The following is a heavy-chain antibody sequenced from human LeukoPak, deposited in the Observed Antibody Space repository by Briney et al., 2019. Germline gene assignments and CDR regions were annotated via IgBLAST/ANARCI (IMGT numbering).Heavy chain of an antibody. D-gene: IGHD1-26*01. CDR2: INHSGST. V-gene: IGHV4-34*01. Sequence: SETLSLTCAVYGGSFSGYYWSWIRQPPGKGLEWIGEINHSGSTNYNPSLKSRVTISVDTSKNQFSLKLSSVTAADTAVYYCARHGGYHDIFDYWGQGTLVTVSS. CDR1: GGSFSGYY. J-gene: IGHJ4*02. CDR3: ARHGGYHDIFDY.